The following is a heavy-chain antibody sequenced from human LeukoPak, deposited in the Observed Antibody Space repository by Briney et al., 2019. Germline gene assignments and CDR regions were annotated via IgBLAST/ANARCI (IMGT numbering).Heavy chain of an antibody. Sequence: GGSLRLSCAASGFTFSSYWMSWVRQAPGKGLEWVANIKQDGSEKYYVDSVKGRFTISRDNAKNSLYLQMNSLRAEDTAVYYCARAVAGNWFDPWGQGTLVTVSA. CDR1: GFTFSSYW. CDR3: ARAVAGNWFDP. J-gene: IGHJ5*02. D-gene: IGHD6-19*01. CDR2: IKQDGSEK. V-gene: IGHV3-7*04.